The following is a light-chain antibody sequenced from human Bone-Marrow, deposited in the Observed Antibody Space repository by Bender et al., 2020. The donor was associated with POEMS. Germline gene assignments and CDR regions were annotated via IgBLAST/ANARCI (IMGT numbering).Light chain of an antibody. J-gene: IGLJ2*01. Sequence: QSALTQPASVSGSSGQSITISCTGTSSDVGGHNFVSWYQQHPGKAPKLMIYEVNNRPSGVSNRFSGSKSGNTASLTISGLQAEDEAAYYCTSYTSTNTLVFGGGTKLTVL. V-gene: IGLV2-14*01. CDR1: SSDVGGHNF. CDR3: TSYTSTNTLV. CDR2: EVN.